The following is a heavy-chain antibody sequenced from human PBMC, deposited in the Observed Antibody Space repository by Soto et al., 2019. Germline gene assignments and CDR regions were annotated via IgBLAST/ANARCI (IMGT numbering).Heavy chain of an antibody. V-gene: IGHV3-7*05. D-gene: IGHD1-26*01. CDR2: INQDETKK. CDR1: GFTFNTHW. J-gene: IGHJ6*02. Sequence: EVQLVESGGGLVQPGGSLRLSCRTSGFTFNTHWMSWVRQAPGKGLEWVANINQDETKKYYVDSVEGRFTVSRDNAKTSVYLQMNSLGAEDTAVYYCARGEHSTSSYYYYYGLDVWGQGTTVTVSS. CDR3: ARGEHSTSSYYYYYGLDV.